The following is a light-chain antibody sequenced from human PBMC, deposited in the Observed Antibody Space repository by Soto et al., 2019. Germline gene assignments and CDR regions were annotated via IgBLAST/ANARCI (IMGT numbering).Light chain of an antibody. CDR1: QSLSTY. V-gene: IGKV3-11*01. Sequence: EIVLTQSPATLSLSPGERATLSCRASQSLSTYLAWYQQKPGQPPRLLIYDASSRSTGVPARFSGSGSGTDFTLTISSLEPEDSAVYFCQQRSNWPPLTFGGGTKVEIK. CDR3: QQRSNWPPLT. J-gene: IGKJ4*01. CDR2: DAS.